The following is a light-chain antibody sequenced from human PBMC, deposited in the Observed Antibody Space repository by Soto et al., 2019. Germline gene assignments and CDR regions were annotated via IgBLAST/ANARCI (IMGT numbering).Light chain of an antibody. J-gene: IGKJ1*01. CDR3: QQYGSSPGT. CDR2: RAS. Sequence: EIVMTQSPATLSVSPGESATLSCRASQSVGSNLAWYQQKPGQAPRLLMYRASTRATRIPARFSGSGSETDFTLIISSLQSEDFAVYYCQQYGSSPGTFGQGTKVDIK. CDR1: QSVGSN. V-gene: IGKV3-15*01.